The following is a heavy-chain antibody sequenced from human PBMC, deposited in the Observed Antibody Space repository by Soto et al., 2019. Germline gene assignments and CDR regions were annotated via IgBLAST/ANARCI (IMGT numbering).Heavy chain of an antibody. V-gene: IGHV4-4*07. J-gene: IGHJ6*02. D-gene: IGHD2-15*01. Sequence: QVQLQESGPGLVKPSETLSLTCIVSGASISGYYWSWVRQPAGQGLEWIGRVYTSGSANTNYNPSLKSRVTMSVLTSKNHCIRKLTSVPAADTAVYYGVRESGGGGYFSCGSWYGMDVGAQGPKVTVSS. CDR1: GASISGYY. CDR3: VRESGGGGYFSCGSWYGMDV. CDR2: VYTSGSANT.